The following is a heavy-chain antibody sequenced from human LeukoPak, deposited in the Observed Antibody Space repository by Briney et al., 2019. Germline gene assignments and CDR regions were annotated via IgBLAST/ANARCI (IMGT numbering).Heavy chain of an antibody. J-gene: IGHJ4*02. V-gene: IGHV1-8*01. Sequence: ASVKVSCKASGYTFTSYDINWVRQATGQGLEWMGWMNPNSGNTGYAQKLQGRVTMTRNTSISTAYMELSSLRSEDTAVYYCARGYSSGWPTHFDYWGQRTLVTVSS. CDR3: ARGYSSGWPTHFDY. CDR1: GYTFTSYD. CDR2: MNPNSGNT. D-gene: IGHD6-19*01.